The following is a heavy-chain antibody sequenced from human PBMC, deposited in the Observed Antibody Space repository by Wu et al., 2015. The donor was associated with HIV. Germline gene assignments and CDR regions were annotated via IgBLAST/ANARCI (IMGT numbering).Heavy chain of an antibody. CDR2: IVPLFDAP. CDR3: TRSTFAGGNDTWYSFDK. CDR1: GGTFSSYG. D-gene: IGHD4-23*01. Sequence: QVQLVQSGAEVKKPGSSVRVSCKASGGKASGGTFSSYGFSWVRQAPGQGLEWMGRIVPLFDAPNYSQKFHDRLTITADRATTTAYMELSNLKSEDTAVYFCTRSTFAGGNDTWYSFDKWGQGTLVSVSS. J-gene: IGHJ4*02. V-gene: IGHV1-69*13.